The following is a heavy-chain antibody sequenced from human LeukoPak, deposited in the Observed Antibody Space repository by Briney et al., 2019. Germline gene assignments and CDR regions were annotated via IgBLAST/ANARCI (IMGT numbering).Heavy chain of an antibody. D-gene: IGHD1-26*01. J-gene: IGHJ4*02. Sequence: QAGGSLRLSCAASGFTFSSYSMNWVRQAPGKGLEWVSAISGSGGSTYYADSVKGRFTISRDNSKNTLYLQMNSLRAEDTAVYYCAKSPKSGSSDYWGQGTLVTVSS. V-gene: IGHV3-23*01. CDR1: GFTFSSYS. CDR3: AKSPKSGSSDY. CDR2: ISGSGGST.